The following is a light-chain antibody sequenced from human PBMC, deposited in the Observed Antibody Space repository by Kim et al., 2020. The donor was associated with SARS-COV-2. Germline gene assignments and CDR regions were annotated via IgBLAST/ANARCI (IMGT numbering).Light chain of an antibody. CDR1: QSLFYYGNNKNF. Sequence: IVMTQSPDSLAVSLGERATINCKSSQSLFYYGNNKNFLAWYQQKPGQSPKLLFYWATTRQFGVPDRFSGSESGTDFTLTISSLQAEDVAVYYCQQYQSAPLTFGGGTKVEIK. J-gene: IGKJ4*01. V-gene: IGKV4-1*01. CDR2: WAT. CDR3: QQYQSAPLT.